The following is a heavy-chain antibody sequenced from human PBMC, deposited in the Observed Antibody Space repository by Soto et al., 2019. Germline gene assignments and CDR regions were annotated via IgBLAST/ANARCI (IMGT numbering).Heavy chain of an antibody. CDR3: ERGGYYEYFQD. V-gene: IGHV4-61*01. D-gene: IGHD5-18*01. CDR2: IYHSGST. Sequence: SETLSLTCTVSSGSVSSDSYYWSWTRQPPGKGLEWIAYIYHSGSTNYNPSLKSRVTISVGTSKKQFSLKLSSVTAADTAVYYGERGGYYEYFQDCGEGTPVTVSS. J-gene: IGHJ1*01. CDR1: SGSVSSDSYY.